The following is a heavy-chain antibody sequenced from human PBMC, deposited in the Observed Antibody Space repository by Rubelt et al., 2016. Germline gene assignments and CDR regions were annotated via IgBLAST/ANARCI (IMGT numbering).Heavy chain of an antibody. V-gene: IGHV3-23*01. CDR3: ASFGYVFRT. D-gene: IGHD3-16*01. Sequence: AMSWVRQAPGKGLEWVSAISGSGGSTYYADSVKGRFTISRDDAKNSLYLQMNSLRAEDTAVYYCASFGYVFRTWGQGTLVTVSS. CDR1: A. J-gene: IGHJ5*02. CDR2: ISGSGGST.